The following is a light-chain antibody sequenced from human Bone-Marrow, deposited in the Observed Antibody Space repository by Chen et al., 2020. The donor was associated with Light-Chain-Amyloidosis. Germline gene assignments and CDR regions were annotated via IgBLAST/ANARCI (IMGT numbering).Light chain of an antibody. CDR3: QVWDRSSDRPV. J-gene: IGLJ3*02. CDR2: DDS. CDR1: NIGATS. V-gene: IGLV3-21*02. Sequence: SYVLTPPSSVRVAPAQTATLACGGNNIGATSVHWYQQTPGQAPLLVVYDDSDRPSGIPERLSGSNSGNTATLTISRVEAGDEADYYCQVWDRSSDRPVFGGGTKLTVL.